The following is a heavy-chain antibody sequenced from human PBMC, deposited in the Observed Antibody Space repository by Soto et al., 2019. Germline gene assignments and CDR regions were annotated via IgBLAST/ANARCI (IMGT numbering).Heavy chain of an antibody. CDR2: ISPHNFNT. CDR1: GYTFTHFY. J-gene: IGHJ4*02. V-gene: IGHV1-18*01. Sequence: ASVKVSCKASGYTFTHFYITWVLQAPVQGLEWMGAISPHNFNTNYAQKFRGRVTLTTEKSTNTAYMDLRRLTSDDTAVYYCARDEGGYDILTGYYKAHHFDYWGQGVPVTVSS. D-gene: IGHD3-9*01. CDR3: ARDEGGYDILTGYYKAHHFDY.